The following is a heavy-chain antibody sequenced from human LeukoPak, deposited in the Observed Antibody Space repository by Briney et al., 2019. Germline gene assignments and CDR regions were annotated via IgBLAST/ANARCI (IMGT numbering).Heavy chain of an antibody. V-gene: IGHV3-7*03. CDR2: IKQDGSEI. Sequence: PGGSLRLSCAASGFTLSSYRMNWVRQAPGKGLEWVANIKQDGSEIYYVDSVKGRFTISRDNAQNSLYLLMNSLGAEDTAVYYCAKDPPGIAAGPWGQGTLVTVSS. D-gene: IGHD6-25*01. CDR3: AKDPPGIAAGP. J-gene: IGHJ5*02. CDR1: GFTLSSYR.